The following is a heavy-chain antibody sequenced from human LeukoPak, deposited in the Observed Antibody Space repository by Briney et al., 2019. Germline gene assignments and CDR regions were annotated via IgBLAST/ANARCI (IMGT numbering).Heavy chain of an antibody. Sequence: SGPTLLKPTQTLTLTCTFSGFSLRTSGVGVGWIRQPPGKALEWLALIYWDDDKRYSPSLKSRLTITKDTSKNQVVLTMTNMDPVDTATYYCAHTGGPTTVTTYGAFDIWGQGTMVTVSS. V-gene: IGHV2-5*02. CDR1: GFSLRTSGVG. CDR3: AHTGGPTTVTTYGAFDI. D-gene: IGHD4-17*01. CDR2: IYWDDDK. J-gene: IGHJ3*02.